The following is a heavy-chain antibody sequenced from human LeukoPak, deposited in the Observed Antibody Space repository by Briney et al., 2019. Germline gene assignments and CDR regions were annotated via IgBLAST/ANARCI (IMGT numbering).Heavy chain of an antibody. CDR2: ISGSSSYI. J-gene: IGHJ4*02. Sequence: GGSLRLSCAASGFTFSSYSMNWVRQAPGKGLEWVSSISGSSSYIYYADSVKGRFTISRDNAKNSLYLQMNSLRAEDTAVYYCARGGYGDPFDYWGQGTLVTVSS. CDR3: ARGGYGDPFDY. V-gene: IGHV3-21*01. CDR1: GFTFSSYS. D-gene: IGHD4-17*01.